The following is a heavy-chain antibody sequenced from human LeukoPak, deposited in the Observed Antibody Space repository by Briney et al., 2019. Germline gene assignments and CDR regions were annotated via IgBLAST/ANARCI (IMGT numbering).Heavy chain of an antibody. CDR2: MNPNSGNT. D-gene: IGHD5-12*01. CDR3: ARVDIVATRPSDWYYYMDV. Sequence: ASVKVSCKASGYTFTSYDINWVRQATGQGLEWMGWMNPNSGNTGYAQKFQGRVAMTRNTSISTAYMELSSLRSEDTAVYYCARVDIVATRPSDWYYYMDVWGKGTTVTVSS. J-gene: IGHJ6*03. CDR1: GYTFTSYD. V-gene: IGHV1-8*01.